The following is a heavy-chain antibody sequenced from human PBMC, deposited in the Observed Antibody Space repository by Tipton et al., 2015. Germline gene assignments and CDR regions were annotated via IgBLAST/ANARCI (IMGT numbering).Heavy chain of an antibody. CDR1: TYSISRDSY. V-gene: IGHV4-38-2*02. J-gene: IGHJ4*02. Sequence: TLSLTCTISTYSISRDSYWGWIRQPPGKGLEWIGAISHSGSTYHNPSLRSRVTISRDTSKNQFSLRLSSVTAADTAVYYCACQDYDLLGRDYPAIDYWGQGTLVTVSS. D-gene: IGHD3-3*01. CDR2: ISHSGST. CDR3: ACQDYDLLGRDYPAIDY.